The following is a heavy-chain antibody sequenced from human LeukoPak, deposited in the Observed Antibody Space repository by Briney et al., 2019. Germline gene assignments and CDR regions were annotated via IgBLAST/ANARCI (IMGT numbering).Heavy chain of an antibody. J-gene: IGHJ5*02. V-gene: IGHV4-39*01. Sequence: SETLSLTCTVSGGSISSSSYYWGWIRQPPGKGLEWIGSIYYSGSTYYNPSLKSRVTISVDTSKNQFSLKLSSVTAADTAVYYCARHRSSTPLYNWFDPWGQGTLVTVSS. CDR1: GGSISSSSYY. CDR2: IYYSGST. CDR3: ARHRSSTPLYNWFDP. D-gene: IGHD2-2*01.